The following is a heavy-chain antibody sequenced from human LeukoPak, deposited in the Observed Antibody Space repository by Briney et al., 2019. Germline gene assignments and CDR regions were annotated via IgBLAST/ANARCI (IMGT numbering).Heavy chain of an antibody. V-gene: IGHV3-20*01. D-gene: IGHD5-18*01. CDR1: GFDFSSHA. CDR3: VRDRSYGAFDY. CDR2: ITWNGGTT. J-gene: IGHJ4*02. Sequence: GGSLRLSCVASGFDFSSHAMHWVRQAPGKGLEWVSGITWNGGTTGYADSVRGRFTISRDNAKNSLYLQMNSLRAEDTAFYHCVRDRSYGAFDYWGQGTLVTVSS.